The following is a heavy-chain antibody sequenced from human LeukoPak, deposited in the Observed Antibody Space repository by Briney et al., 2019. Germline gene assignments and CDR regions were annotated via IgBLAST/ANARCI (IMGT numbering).Heavy chain of an antibody. Sequence: PSETLSLTCTVSGDSISSGDYYWSWIRQPPGKGLEWIGYIYYSGSTNYNPSLKSRVSVSVDTSKNQFSLKLSSVTAADTALYYCASGYSGFGTFDYWGQGTLVTVSS. D-gene: IGHD5-12*01. J-gene: IGHJ4*02. V-gene: IGHV4-61*08. CDR1: GDSISSGDYY. CDR3: ASGYSGFGTFDY. CDR2: IYYSGST.